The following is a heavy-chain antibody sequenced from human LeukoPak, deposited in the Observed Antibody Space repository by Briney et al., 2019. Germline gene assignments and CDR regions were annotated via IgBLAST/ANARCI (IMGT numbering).Heavy chain of an antibody. D-gene: IGHD4-17*01. J-gene: IGHJ4*02. V-gene: IGHV1-2*02. CDR3: AREISDYASAY. CDR2: INPNSGGT. CDR1: GYXFTGYY. Sequence: GASVRVSCKASGYXFTGYYIHWVRQAPGQGLEWMGWINPNSGGTNYAQKFQGRVTMTSDTSITTAYMDLSRLTSDDTAVYYCAREISDYASAYWGQGTLVTVSS.